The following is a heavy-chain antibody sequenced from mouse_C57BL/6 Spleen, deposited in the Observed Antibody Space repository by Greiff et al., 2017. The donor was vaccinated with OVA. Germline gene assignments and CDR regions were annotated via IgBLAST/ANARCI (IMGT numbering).Heavy chain of an antibody. CDR3: VKTGKDGNYGFAY. D-gene: IGHD2-1*01. V-gene: IGHV5-15*01. Sequence: EVKLLESGGGLVQPGGSLKLSCAASGFTFSDYGMAWVRPAPRKGPEWVAFLSNLAYSIYYAGTVTGLVTITRENAKNTLYLEMISLRSEDTAMYYCVKTGKDGNYGFAYWGQGTLVTVSA. CDR1: GFTFSDYG. J-gene: IGHJ3*01. CDR2: LSNLAYSI.